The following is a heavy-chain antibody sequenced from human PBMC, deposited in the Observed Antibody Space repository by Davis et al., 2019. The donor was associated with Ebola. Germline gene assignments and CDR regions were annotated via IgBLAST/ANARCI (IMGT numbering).Heavy chain of an antibody. V-gene: IGHV4-59*02. CDR3: ARWLYCSSTSCYQGGWFDP. J-gene: IGHJ5*02. CDR1: GFTVSSNY. D-gene: IGHD2-2*01. CDR2: IYYSGST. Sequence: ESLKISCAASGFTVSSNYMSWIRQPPGKGLEWIGYIYYSGSTNYNPSLKSRVTISVDTSKNQFSLKLSSVTAADTAVYYCARWLYCSSTSCYQGGWFDPWGQGTLVTVSS.